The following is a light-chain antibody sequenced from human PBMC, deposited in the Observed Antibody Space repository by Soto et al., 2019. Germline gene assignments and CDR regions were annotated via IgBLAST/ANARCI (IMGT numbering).Light chain of an antibody. J-gene: IGKJ2*01. CDR1: QSVSSN. Sequence: EIVMTQSPATLSVSPGERATLSCRARQSVSSNLAWYQQKPGQAPRLLIYGASTRATGIPVRFSGSGSGTEFTLTISSLQSEDFAVYYCQQYNNWPYTFGQGTKLEIK. V-gene: IGKV3-15*01. CDR2: GAS. CDR3: QQYNNWPYT.